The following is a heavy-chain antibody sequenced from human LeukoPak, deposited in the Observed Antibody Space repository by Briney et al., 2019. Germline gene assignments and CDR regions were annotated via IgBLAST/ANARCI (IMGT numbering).Heavy chain of an antibody. J-gene: IGHJ4*02. CDR2: ISSSSSYI. Sequence: PGGSLRLSCAASGFTFSSYSMNWVRQAPGKGLEWVSSISSSSSYIYYADSVKGRFTISRDNAKNSLYLQMNSLRAEDTAVYYCARDQSSGWYLYYFDYWGQGTLVTVSS. V-gene: IGHV3-21*01. CDR1: GFTFSSYS. CDR3: ARDQSSGWYLYYFDY. D-gene: IGHD6-19*01.